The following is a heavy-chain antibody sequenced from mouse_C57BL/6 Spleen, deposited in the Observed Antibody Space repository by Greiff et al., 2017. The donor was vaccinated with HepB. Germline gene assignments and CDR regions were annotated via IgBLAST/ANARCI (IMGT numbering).Heavy chain of an antibody. J-gene: IGHJ2*01. CDR3: ARDYSNLYYFDY. D-gene: IGHD2-5*01. CDR1: GFTFSSYA. V-gene: IGHV5-4*01. CDR2: ISDGGSYT. Sequence: EVKLVESGGGLVKPGGSLKLSCAASGFTFSSYAMSWVRQTPEKRLEWVATISDGGSYTYYPDNVKGRFTISRDNAKNNLYLQMSHLKSEDTAMYYCARDYSNLYYFDYWGQGTTLTVSS.